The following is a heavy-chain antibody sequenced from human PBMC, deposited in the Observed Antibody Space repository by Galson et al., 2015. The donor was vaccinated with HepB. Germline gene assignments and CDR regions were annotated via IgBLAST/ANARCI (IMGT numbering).Heavy chain of an antibody. D-gene: IGHD6-19*01. Sequence: TLSLTCTVSGGSISSGGYYWSWIRQHPGKGLEWIGYIYYSGSTYYNPSLKSRVTISVDTSKNQFSLKLSSVTAADTAVYYCAREYNSGWTNYMDVWGKGTTVTVSS. J-gene: IGHJ6*03. CDR1: GGSISSGGYY. CDR2: IYYSGST. V-gene: IGHV4-31*03. CDR3: AREYNSGWTNYMDV.